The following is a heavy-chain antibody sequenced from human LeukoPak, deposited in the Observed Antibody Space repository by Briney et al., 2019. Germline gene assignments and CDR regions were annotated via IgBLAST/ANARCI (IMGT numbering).Heavy chain of an antibody. CDR3: ARSSITRVQLMWDFDY. J-gene: IGHJ4*02. CDR1: GYTFTSYY. Sequence: ASVTVSCKASGYTFTSYYMHWVRQAPGQGLEWMGIINPSGGSTSYAQKFQGRVTMTRDTSTSTVYMELSSLRSEDTAVYYCARSSITRVQLMWDFDYWGQGTLVTVSS. D-gene: IGHD5-18*01. V-gene: IGHV1-46*01. CDR2: INPSGGST.